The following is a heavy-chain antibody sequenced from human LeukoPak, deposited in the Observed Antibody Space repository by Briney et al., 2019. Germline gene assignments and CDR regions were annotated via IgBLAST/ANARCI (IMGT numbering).Heavy chain of an antibody. J-gene: IGHJ4*02. Sequence: PGGSLRLSCAASGFIFTTYALSWVRQAPGGGLQWVSAISSSGSDTYYADSVKGRFTTSRDNSKKTLYLQMNSLRAEDTAVYYCAKTTVSNGWYYFDYWGQGTLVTVSS. CDR2: ISSSGSDT. V-gene: IGHV3-23*01. D-gene: IGHD6-19*01. CDR1: GFIFTTYA. CDR3: AKTTVSNGWYYFDY.